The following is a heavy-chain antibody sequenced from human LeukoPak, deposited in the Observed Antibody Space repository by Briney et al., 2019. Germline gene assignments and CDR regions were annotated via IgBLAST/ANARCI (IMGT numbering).Heavy chain of an antibody. CDR2: IWYYGTNI. J-gene: IGHJ5*01. D-gene: IGHD2-2*01. Sequence: PGRSMRLSCAASGFTFSNYGMHWVRHAPGNVTEWVALIWYYGTNICYANSVKGRFTMCRDNSKKTLYLQMNSVRAEDTALYYCARDEGGTVQLLNWFDSWGEGTLVTVSS. V-gene: IGHV3-33*01. CDR3: ARDEGGTVQLLNWFDS. CDR1: GFTFSNYG.